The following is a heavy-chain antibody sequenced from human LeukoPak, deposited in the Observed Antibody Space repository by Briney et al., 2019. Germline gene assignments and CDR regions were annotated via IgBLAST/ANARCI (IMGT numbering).Heavy chain of an antibody. CDR2: INYSGST. CDR3: ARRGVVVAGIERVDAFDI. D-gene: IGHD6-19*01. Sequence: SETLSLTCAVYGGSFSGNFWTWISQPPGKGLEWIGEINYSGSTNYNPSLKSRVTISLDTSKKQFSLRLTSVTAADTAVYYCARRGVVVAGIERVDAFDIWGLGTMVTVSS. V-gene: IGHV4-34*01. CDR1: GGSFSGNF. J-gene: IGHJ3*02.